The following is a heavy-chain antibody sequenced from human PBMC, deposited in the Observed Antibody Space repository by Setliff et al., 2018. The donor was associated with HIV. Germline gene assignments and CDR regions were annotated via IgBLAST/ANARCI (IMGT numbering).Heavy chain of an antibody. CDR2: IDHSGST. V-gene: IGHV4-34*01. CDR1: GGSFNDYY. CDR3: ARGLNYYGSGSYLPLGY. J-gene: IGHJ4*02. Sequence: KPSETLSLTCAVYGGSFNDYYWTWIRQPPGKGLEWIGEIDHSGSTKYHASLKSRVTISIDTSKNQISLKLSSVTAADTAVYYCARGLNYYGSGSYLPLGYWVQGTLVTVSS. D-gene: IGHD3-10*01.